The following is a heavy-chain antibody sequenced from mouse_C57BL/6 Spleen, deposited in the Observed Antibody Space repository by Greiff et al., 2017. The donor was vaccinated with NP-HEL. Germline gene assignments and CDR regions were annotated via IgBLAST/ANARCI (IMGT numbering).Heavy chain of an antibody. Sequence: EVMLVESGGGLVKPGGSLKLSCAASGFTFSDYGMHWVRQAPEKGLEWVAYISSGSSTIYYADTVKGRFTISRDNAKNTLFLQMTSLRSEDTAMYYCASNYYGSSHYYAMDYWGQGTSVTVSS. CDR2: ISSGSSTI. V-gene: IGHV5-17*01. J-gene: IGHJ4*01. CDR1: GFTFSDYG. CDR3: ASNYYGSSHYYAMDY. D-gene: IGHD1-1*01.